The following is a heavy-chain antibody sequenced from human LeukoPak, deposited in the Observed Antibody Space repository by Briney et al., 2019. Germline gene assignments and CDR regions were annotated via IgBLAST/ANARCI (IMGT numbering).Heavy chain of an antibody. D-gene: IGHD6-13*01. Sequence: PSETLSLTCTVSGGSISSSGYYWGWIRQPPGKGLEWIGSIYYSGSIYYNPSLKSRVTIPVDTSKNQFSLKLSSVTAADTAVYYCARHSSSWYLFDYWGQGTLVTVSS. CDR3: ARHSSSWYLFDY. V-gene: IGHV4-39*01. CDR1: GGSISSSGYY. J-gene: IGHJ4*02. CDR2: IYYSGSI.